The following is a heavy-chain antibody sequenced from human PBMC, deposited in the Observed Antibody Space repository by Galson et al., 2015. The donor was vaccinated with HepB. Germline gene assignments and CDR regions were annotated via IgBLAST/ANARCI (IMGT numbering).Heavy chain of an antibody. D-gene: IGHD5-24*01. CDR2: IYPGDSDT. J-gene: IGHJ4*02. Sequence: QSGAEVKKPGESLKISCKGSGYSFTSCWIGWVRQMPGKGLEWMGIIYPGDSDTRYSPSFQGQVTISADKSISTAYLQWSSLKASVTAMYYCARVGSLEMATIWAHSVTLTYFDYWGQGTLVTVSS. CDR1: GYSFTSCW. CDR3: ARVGSLEMATIWAHSVTLTYFDY. V-gene: IGHV5-51*01.